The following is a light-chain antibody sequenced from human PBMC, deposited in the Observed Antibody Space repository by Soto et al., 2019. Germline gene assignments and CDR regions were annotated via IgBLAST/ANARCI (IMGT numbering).Light chain of an antibody. CDR3: CSYARSGSYV. J-gene: IGLJ1*01. CDR1: SSDVGTYNL. Sequence: QSVLTQPASVSGSPEQSITISCTGTSSDVGTYNLASWHQQHPGKAPILMIYEVGKRPSGISTRFSGSKAGNTSSLTISGLQAEDEADYYCCSYARSGSYVFGAGTKVTVL. V-gene: IGLV2-23*02. CDR2: EVG.